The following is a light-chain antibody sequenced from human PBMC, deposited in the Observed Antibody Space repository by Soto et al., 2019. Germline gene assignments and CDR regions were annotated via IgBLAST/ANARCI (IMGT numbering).Light chain of an antibody. Sequence: QSVLTQSSSASASLGSSVKLTCTLSSGHSSYIIAWHQQQPGKAPRYLMKLESSGSYNKGSGVPDRFSGSSSGADRYLTISNLQFEDEADYYCETWDSSTPVVFGGGTKLTV. CDR3: ETWDSSTPVV. CDR2: LESSGSY. V-gene: IGLV4-60*02. CDR1: SGHSSYI. J-gene: IGLJ2*01.